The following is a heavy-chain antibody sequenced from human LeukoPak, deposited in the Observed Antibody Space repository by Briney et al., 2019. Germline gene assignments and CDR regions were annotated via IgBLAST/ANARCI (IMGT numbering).Heavy chain of an antibody. CDR3: AKDGGLLWFGELPRTFYYMDV. D-gene: IGHD3-10*01. CDR1: GFTFSSYT. V-gene: IGHV3-64*01. J-gene: IGHJ6*03. CDR2: ISSNGGST. Sequence: GGSLRLSCAASGFTFSSYTMHWVRQAPGKGLEYVSAISSNGGSTYYANSVKGRFTITRDNSKNTLYLQMGSLRAEDTAVYYCAKDGGLLWFGELPRTFYYMDVWGKGTTVTVSS.